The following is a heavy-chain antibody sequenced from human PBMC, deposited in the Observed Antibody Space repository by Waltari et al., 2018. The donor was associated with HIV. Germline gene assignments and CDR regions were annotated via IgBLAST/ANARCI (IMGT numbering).Heavy chain of an antibody. V-gene: IGHV3-30-3*01. Sequence: QVQLVESGGGVVQPGRSLRLSCAASGFTFSSYTMHWVRQAPGKGLEWVAVISNDGNNKYYAESVKGRFTISRDNSKNTLYLQMNSLRVEDTALYYCAREGEGTWEWHAFDVWGQETMVTVSS. CDR1: GFTFSSYT. J-gene: IGHJ3*01. D-gene: IGHD1-26*01. CDR3: AREGEGTWEWHAFDV. CDR2: ISNDGNNK.